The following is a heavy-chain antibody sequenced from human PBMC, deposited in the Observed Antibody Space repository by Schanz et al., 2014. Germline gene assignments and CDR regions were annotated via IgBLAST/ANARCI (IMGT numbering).Heavy chain of an antibody. J-gene: IGHJ4*02. CDR2: ISSSSSTI. V-gene: IGHV3-48*01. Sequence: VQLVESGGGVVQPGRSLRLSCAASGFTFRSYGMHWVRQAPGKGLEWVSYISSSSSTIYYADSVKGRFTISRDNSKNTLYLQVNSLRAEDTAVYYCAKHVRSLTGNDYWGQGTLVTVSS. CDR1: GFTFRSYG. CDR3: AKHVRSLTGNDY. D-gene: IGHD3-9*01.